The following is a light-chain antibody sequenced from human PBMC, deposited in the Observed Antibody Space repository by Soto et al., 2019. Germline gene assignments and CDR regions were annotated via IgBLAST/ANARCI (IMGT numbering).Light chain of an antibody. V-gene: IGLV2-23*02. CDR2: EVS. Sequence: QSALTQPASVSGSPGQSITISCTGTSSDVGSYNLVSWYQQHPGKAPKLMIYEVSKRPSGVSNRFSGSKSGNTASLTISGLQAEDEADYYCCSYAGSPYVFGTGTKLTV. CDR1: SSDVGSYNL. J-gene: IGLJ1*01. CDR3: CSYAGSPYV.